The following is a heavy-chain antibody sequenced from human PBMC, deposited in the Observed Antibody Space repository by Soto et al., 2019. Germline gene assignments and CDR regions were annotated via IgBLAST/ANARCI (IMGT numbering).Heavy chain of an antibody. V-gene: IGHV1-8*01. D-gene: IGHD3-10*01. CDR2: MVPDSGRT. CDR3: ARGDQFGFGVDY. Sequence: QVQLVQSGAEVQKPGASVKVSCKASGYTFLNHDINWVRQAPGQGLEGMGWMVPDSGRTGYAKKYQGRVTMARNTSTSTDYMELNSLTNEDTAVYYCARGDQFGFGVDYWGQGTPVTVSS. J-gene: IGHJ4*02. CDR1: GYTFLNHD.